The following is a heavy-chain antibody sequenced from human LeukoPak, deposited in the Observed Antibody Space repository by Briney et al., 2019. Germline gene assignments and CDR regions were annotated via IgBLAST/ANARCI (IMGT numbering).Heavy chain of an antibody. CDR1: GFTFNNYD. CDR2: IWYDGSNK. V-gene: IGHV3-30*02. J-gene: IGHJ4*02. CDR3: ARGDWGMYYFDY. Sequence: PGGSLRLSCATSGFTFNNYDMHWVRQAPGKGLDWVAFIWYDGSNKYHTDSVKGRFTISRDTSKNTVYLQMNSLRVEDTAMYYCARGDWGMYYFDYWGQGTLVTVSS. D-gene: IGHD7-27*01.